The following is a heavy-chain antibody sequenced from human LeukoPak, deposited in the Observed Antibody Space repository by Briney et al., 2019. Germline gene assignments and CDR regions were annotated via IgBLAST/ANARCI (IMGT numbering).Heavy chain of an antibody. V-gene: IGHV4-61*01. CDR3: ARETSQKGAHYMDV. CDR2: IYYSGST. J-gene: IGHJ6*03. CDR1: GGSISSSSYY. D-gene: IGHD3-16*01. Sequence: SETLSLTCTVSGGSISSSSYYWSWIRQPPGKGLEWIGYIYYSGSTNYNPSLKSRVTISVDTSKNQFSLKLSSATAADTAVYYCARETSQKGAHYMDVWGKGTTVTISS.